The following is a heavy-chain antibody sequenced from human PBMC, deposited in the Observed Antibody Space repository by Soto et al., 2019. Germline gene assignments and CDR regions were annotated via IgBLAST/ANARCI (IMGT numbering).Heavy chain of an antibody. CDR2: IGISSTIT. D-gene: IGHD1-1*01. J-gene: IGHJ3*01. CDR1: GLDFSGFS. CDR3: ASWHEREHAYDV. V-gene: IGHV3-23*05. Sequence: EVQFLESGGGLVQPGGSLRLSCATSGLDFSGFSMNWVRQAPGKGLEWVSSIGISSTITYYADSVKGRFTISRDNSKSTLYLQMNGLRPDDTAVYYCASWHEREHAYDVWGQGTTVTVSS.